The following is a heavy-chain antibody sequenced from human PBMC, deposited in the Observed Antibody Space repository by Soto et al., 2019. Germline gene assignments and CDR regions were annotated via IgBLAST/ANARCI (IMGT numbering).Heavy chain of an antibody. D-gene: IGHD2-2*01. CDR2: IIPIFGTA. J-gene: IGHJ6*02. CDR1: GGTFSSYA. Sequence: QVQLVQSGAGVKKPGSSVKVSCKASGGTFSSYAISWVRQAPGQGLEWMGGIIPIFGTANYAQKFQGRVTITADESTSTAYMELSSLRSEDTAAYYCARGHCSSTSCYVGIYYYYGMDVWGQGTTVTVSS. CDR3: ARGHCSSTSCYVGIYYYYGMDV. V-gene: IGHV1-69*01.